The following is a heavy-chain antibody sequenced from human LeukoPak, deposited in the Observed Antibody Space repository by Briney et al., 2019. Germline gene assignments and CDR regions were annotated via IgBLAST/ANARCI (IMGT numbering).Heavy chain of an antibody. J-gene: IGHJ4*02. CDR3: ATVFKGSSLQDY. Sequence: PGGSLRLSCTVSGFTITNNWMYWVRQAPGRGLVWVSRIKMDERSAVYADSMKGRFIISRDNAKNTVYLQMNSLRADDTTVYYCATVFKGSSLQDYWGQGTLVTVSS. D-gene: IGHD3-10*01. CDR1: GFTITNNW. CDR2: IKMDERSA. V-gene: IGHV3-74*03.